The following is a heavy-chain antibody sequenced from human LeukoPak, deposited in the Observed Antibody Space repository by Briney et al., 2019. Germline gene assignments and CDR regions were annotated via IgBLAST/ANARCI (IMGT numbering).Heavy chain of an antibody. D-gene: IGHD2-15*01. J-gene: IGHJ4*02. Sequence: ASVKVSCKPSGYTFTSFGISWVRQAPGQGLEWMGWIGAYNGGTNYAQTFQGRVTMTTDTSTSTAYMELRGLRSGDTAVYYCTGDHYSGDTRPSLDYRGQGTLVTVSS. CDR1: GYTFTSFG. CDR2: IGAYNGGT. V-gene: IGHV1-18*04. CDR3: TGDHYSGDTRPSLDY.